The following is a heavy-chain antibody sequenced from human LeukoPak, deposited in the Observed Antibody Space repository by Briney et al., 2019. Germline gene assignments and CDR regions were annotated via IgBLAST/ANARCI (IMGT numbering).Heavy chain of an antibody. CDR1: GGSFSGYY. CDR2: INHSGST. D-gene: IGHD6-13*01. CDR3: ARVGYSSSWYRASWFDP. Sequence: SETLSLTCAVYGGSFSGYYWSWIRQPPGKGLEWIGEINHSGSTNYNPSLKSRVTISVDTSKNQFSLKLSSVTAADTAVYYCARVGYSSSWYRASWFDPWGQGTLVTVSS. V-gene: IGHV4-34*01. J-gene: IGHJ5*02.